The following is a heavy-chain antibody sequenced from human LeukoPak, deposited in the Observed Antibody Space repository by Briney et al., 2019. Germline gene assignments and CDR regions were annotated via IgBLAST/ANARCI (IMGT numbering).Heavy chain of an antibody. CDR1: GGSISSYY. CDR2: IYTSGST. Sequence: PSETLSLTCTVSGGSISSYYWSWIRQPPGKGLEWIGYIYTSGSTNYNPSLKSRVTISVDTSKNQFSLKLSSVTAADTAVYCCAGGIQLWLLSGWGQGTLVTVSS. J-gene: IGHJ4*02. D-gene: IGHD5-18*01. CDR3: AGGIQLWLLSG. V-gene: IGHV4-4*09.